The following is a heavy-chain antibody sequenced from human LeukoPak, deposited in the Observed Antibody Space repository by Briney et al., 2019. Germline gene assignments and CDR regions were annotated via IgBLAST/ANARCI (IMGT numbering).Heavy chain of an antibody. D-gene: IGHD6-13*01. CDR2: IDTSGNT. J-gene: IGHJ2*01. CDR3: ARVSSSWYQDWYFDL. V-gene: IGHV4-4*07. CDR1: GGSISRYY. Sequence: SETLSLTCTVSGGSISRYYWSWIRQPAGKGLEWIGRIDTSGNTNYNPSLKSRVTMSVDTSKNQFSQKLNSVTAADPAVYYCARVSSSWYQDWYFDLWGRGTLVTVSS.